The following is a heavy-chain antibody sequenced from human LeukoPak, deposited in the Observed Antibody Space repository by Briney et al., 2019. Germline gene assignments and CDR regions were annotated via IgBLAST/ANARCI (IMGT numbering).Heavy chain of an antibody. J-gene: IGHJ6*02. V-gene: IGHV4-34*01. CDR3: ARGGSSSWYYYYYYGMDV. D-gene: IGHD6-13*01. Sequence: SSETLSLTCAVYGGSFSGYYWSWIRQPPGKGLEWIGEINHSGSTNYNPSLKSRVTISVDTSKNQFSLKLSSVTAADTAVYYCARGGSSSWYYYYYYGMDVWGQGTTVTVSS. CDR1: GGSFSGYY. CDR2: INHSGST.